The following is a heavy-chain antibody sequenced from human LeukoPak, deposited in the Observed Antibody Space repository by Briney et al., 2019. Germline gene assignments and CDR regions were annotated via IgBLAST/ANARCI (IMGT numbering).Heavy chain of an antibody. CDR2: INPSGDST. Sequence: GASVKVSCKASGYTFTRYYIRWVRQAPGQGLEWMGTINPSGDSTSYAQKFQGRVTMTRDTSTSTVYMELSSLRSEDTAVYYCARAPGYGGNSDYWGQGTLVTVSS. J-gene: IGHJ4*02. D-gene: IGHD4-23*01. CDR3: ARAPGYGGNSDY. CDR1: GYTFTRYY. V-gene: IGHV1-46*01.